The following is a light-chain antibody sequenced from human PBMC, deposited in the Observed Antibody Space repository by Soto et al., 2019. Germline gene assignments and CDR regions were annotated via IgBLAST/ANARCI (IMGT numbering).Light chain of an antibody. V-gene: IGKV3-20*01. CDR3: QVYGSSPRYT. CDR2: GVS. J-gene: IGKJ2*01. CDR1: QSVNAGY. Sequence: EIVLTQSPGTLSLSPGERATLTCRVSQSVNAGYLAWYQQKPGQAPRLLFYGVSNRAAGIPDRFSGSWSGTDFTLSISSLEPEDFAVYYCQVYGSSPRYTFGQGTKVDIK.